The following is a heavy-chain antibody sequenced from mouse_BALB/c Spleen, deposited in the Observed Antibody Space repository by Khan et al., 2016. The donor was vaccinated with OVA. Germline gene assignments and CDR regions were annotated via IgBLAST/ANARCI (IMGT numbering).Heavy chain of an antibody. Sequence: QVQLKESGPGLAAPSQSLSITCTISGFSLTNYGVHWVRQPPGKGLEWLVVIWSDGSTTYNSALKSRLTITKDNSQSQVFLKMNSLQTDDTAIYFCARQPYYHYNIMDYWGQGTSDTVAS. CDR2: IWSDGST. J-gene: IGHJ4*01. CDR1: GFSLTNYG. D-gene: IGHD2-10*01. CDR3: ARQPYYHYNIMDY. V-gene: IGHV2-6-1*01.